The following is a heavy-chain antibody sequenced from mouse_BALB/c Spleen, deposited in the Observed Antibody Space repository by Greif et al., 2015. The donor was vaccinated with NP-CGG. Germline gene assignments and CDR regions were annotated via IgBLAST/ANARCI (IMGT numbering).Heavy chain of an antibody. Sequence: VKLMESGPGLVAPSQSLSITCTVSGFSLTSYGVHWVRQPPGKGLEWLVVIWSDGSTTYNSALKSRLSISKDNSKSQVVLKMNSLQTDDTAMYYCARNYEYSNYYAMDYWGQGTSVTVSS. CDR1: GFSLTSYG. D-gene: IGHD2-4*01. V-gene: IGHV2-6*02. CDR3: ARNYEYSNYYAMDY. J-gene: IGHJ4*01. CDR2: IWSDGST.